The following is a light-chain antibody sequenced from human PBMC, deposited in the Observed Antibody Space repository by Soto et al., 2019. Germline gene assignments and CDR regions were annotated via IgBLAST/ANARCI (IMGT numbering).Light chain of an antibody. Sequence: NFMLTQPHSVSESPGKTVTISCTRSSGSIASNYVQWYQQRPGSAPTTVIYEDNQRPSGVPDRFSGSIDSSSTSASLTISGLKTEDEADYYCQSYDSSTHWVFGGGTKLTVL. CDR3: QSYDSSTHWV. V-gene: IGLV6-57*03. J-gene: IGLJ3*02. CDR2: EDN. CDR1: SGSIASNY.